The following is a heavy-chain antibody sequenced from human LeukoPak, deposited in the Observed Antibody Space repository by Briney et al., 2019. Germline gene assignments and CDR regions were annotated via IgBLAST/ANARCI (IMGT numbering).Heavy chain of an antibody. CDR1: GFTFSSYA. CDR2: ISYDGSNK. Sequence: GGSLRLSCAASGFTFSSYAMHWVRQAPGKGLEWVAVISYDGSNKYYADSVKGRFTISRDNSKNTLYLQMNSLRVEDTAVYYCARARVEGSLDYWGQGTLVTVSS. V-gene: IGHV3-30-3*01. J-gene: IGHJ4*02. CDR3: ARARVEGSLDY.